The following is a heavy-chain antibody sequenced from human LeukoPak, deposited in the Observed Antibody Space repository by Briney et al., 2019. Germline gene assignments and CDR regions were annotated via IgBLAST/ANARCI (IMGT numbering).Heavy chain of an antibody. CDR2: ITGSGSSV. V-gene: IGHV3-11*01. D-gene: IGHD1-14*01. Sequence: GGSLRLSCAASGFTFSDYYISWIRQAPGRGLEWTAYITGSGSSVYYADSVKGRFTVSRDNAANSVFLQMDSLRVDDSAVYFCTRGPEYSDTWGQGTLVTVSS. CDR3: TRGPEYSDT. J-gene: IGHJ5*02. CDR1: GFTFSDYY.